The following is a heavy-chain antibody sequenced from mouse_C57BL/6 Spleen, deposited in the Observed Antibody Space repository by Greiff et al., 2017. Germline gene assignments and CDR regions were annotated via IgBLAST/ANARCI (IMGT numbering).Heavy chain of an antibody. V-gene: IGHV1-55*01. CDR2: IYPGSGST. CDR3: ASQSYYSRGFDY. J-gene: IGHJ2*01. D-gene: IGHD2-5*01. Sequence: VQLQQPGAELVKPGASVKMSCKASGYTFTSYWITWVKQRPGQGLAWIGDIYPGSGSTNYNEKFKSKATLTVDTSSSTAYMQLSSLTSEDSAVYYCASQSYYSRGFDYWGQGTTLTVSS. CDR1: GYTFTSYW.